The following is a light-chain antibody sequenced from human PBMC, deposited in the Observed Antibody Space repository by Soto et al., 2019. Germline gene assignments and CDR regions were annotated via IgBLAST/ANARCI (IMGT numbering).Light chain of an antibody. J-gene: IGKJ4*01. CDR3: QQYGYSAT. Sequence: PGESATLSCRASQSVRSSYLAWYQQTPGQTPRLLIYAASSRATGIPDRFSGSGSGTDFTLTISRLEPEDFAVYYCQQYGYSATFGGGTKVDIK. V-gene: IGKV3-20*01. CDR2: AAS. CDR1: QSVRSSY.